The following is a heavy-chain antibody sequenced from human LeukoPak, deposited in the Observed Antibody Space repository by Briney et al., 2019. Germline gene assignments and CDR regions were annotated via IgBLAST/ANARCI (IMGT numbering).Heavy chain of an antibody. CDR1: GGSITGYY. Sequence: SETLSLTCAVYGGSITGYYWSWIRQTPGRGLGWVGEIHYTGATSYNPYLKSRATISTATSKNQFSLRLSSVTAADSAVDYCARGDVLTGYCIAFWGHGALCTVSS. D-gene: IGHD3-9*01. CDR2: IHYTGAT. CDR3: ARGDVLTGYCIAF. J-gene: IGHJ4*01. V-gene: IGHV4-34*01.